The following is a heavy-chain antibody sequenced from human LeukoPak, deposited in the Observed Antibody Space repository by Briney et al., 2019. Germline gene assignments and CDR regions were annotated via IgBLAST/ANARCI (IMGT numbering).Heavy chain of an antibody. D-gene: IGHD4-17*01. Sequence: GGSLRLSCAASGFTFNTYTMNWVRQAPGKGLEWVSSISSGTSYIYYADSVKGRFTISRDNAKNSLYLQMNSLRAEDTAVYYCARASTHGDYDMWGQGTLVTVSS. V-gene: IGHV3-21*06. J-gene: IGHJ4*02. CDR3: ARASTHGDYDM. CDR2: ISSGTSYI. CDR1: GFTFNTYT.